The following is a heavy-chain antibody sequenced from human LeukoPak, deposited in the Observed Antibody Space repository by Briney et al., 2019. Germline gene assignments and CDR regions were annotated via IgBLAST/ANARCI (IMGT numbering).Heavy chain of an antibody. D-gene: IGHD1-26*01. Sequence: SETLSLTCTVSGGSISSYYWSWIRRPPGKGLEWIGYIYYSGSTNYNPSLKSRVTMSVDTSKNQFSLKLSSVTAADTAVYYCARGGDTIDYWGQGTLVTVSS. V-gene: IGHV4-59*12. J-gene: IGHJ4*02. CDR2: IYYSGST. CDR3: ARGGDTIDY. CDR1: GGSISSYY.